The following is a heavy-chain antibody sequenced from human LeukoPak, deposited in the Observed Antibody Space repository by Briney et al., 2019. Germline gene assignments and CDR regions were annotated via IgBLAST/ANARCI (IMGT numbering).Heavy chain of an antibody. V-gene: IGHV3-7*05. CDR2: IKQDGGEK. CDR1: GFTFSSYW. Sequence: GGSLRLSCAASGFTFSSYWMSWVRQPPGKGPEWVANIKQDGGEKYYVDSVKGRFTISRDKAKNSLYLQMNSLRAEDTAVYYCARSSKAESTRYSSGWYSGPPYYYGMDVWGQGTTVTVSS. J-gene: IGHJ6*02. CDR3: ARSSKAESTRYSSGWYSGPPYYYGMDV. D-gene: IGHD6-19*01.